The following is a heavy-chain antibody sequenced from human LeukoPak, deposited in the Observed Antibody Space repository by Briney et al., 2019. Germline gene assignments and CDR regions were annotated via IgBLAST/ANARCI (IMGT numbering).Heavy chain of an antibody. CDR1: GYTFTSYY. CDR3: ARDPWDYGSGIYEDY. Sequence: ASVRVSCKASGYTFTSYYMHWVRQAPGQGLEWMGIINPSGGSTSYAQKFQGRVTMTRDTSTSTVYMELSSLRSEDTAVYYCARDPWDYGSGIYEDYWGQGTLVTVSS. D-gene: IGHD3-10*01. J-gene: IGHJ4*02. CDR2: INPSGGST. V-gene: IGHV1-46*01.